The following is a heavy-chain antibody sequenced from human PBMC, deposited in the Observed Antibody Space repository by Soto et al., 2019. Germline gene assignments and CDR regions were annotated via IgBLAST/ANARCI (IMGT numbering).Heavy chain of an antibody. J-gene: IGHJ3*02. CDR2: INAGNGNT. Sequence: EASVKVSCKASGYTFTSYAMHWVRQAPGQRLEWMGWINAGNGNTKYSQKFQGRVTITRDTSASTAYMELSSLRSEDTAVYYCARAFGGSGYYYGSYVFAFDIWGQGTMVTVSS. V-gene: IGHV1-3*01. D-gene: IGHD3-22*01. CDR1: GYTFTSYA. CDR3: ARAFGGSGYYYGSYVFAFDI.